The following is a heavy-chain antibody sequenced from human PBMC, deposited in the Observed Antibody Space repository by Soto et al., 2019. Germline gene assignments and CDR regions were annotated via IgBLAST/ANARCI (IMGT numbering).Heavy chain of an antibody. CDR2: LSYSGNT. Sequence: SETLSLTCTVSGGSVSTGSYYWSWIRKPPGRGLEWIAYLSYSGNTNTKPSLRSRVTISNGPSNSQCSLNLSYFYEAKTAVYYCARDRGGRPYYYYGMDVWGKGTTVTVSS. V-gene: IGHV4-61*01. CDR1: GGSVSTGSYY. J-gene: IGHJ6*04. CDR3: ARDRGGRPYYYYGMDV. D-gene: IGHD2-15*01.